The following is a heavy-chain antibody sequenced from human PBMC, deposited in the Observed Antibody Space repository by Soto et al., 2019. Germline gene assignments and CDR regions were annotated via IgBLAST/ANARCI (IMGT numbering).Heavy chain of an antibody. J-gene: IGHJ2*01. CDR3: ARVGTGNWYFDL. Sequence: EVQLVESGGGLVQPGGSLRLSCAAPGFTFSSYWMHWVRQAPGKGLVWVSRINSDGSTISYADSVKGRFTISRDNAKNTLYLQMNNLSAEDTAVYYCARVGTGNWYFDLWGRGTLVTVSS. D-gene: IGHD1-1*01. CDR1: GFTFSSYW. V-gene: IGHV3-74*01. CDR2: INSDGSTI.